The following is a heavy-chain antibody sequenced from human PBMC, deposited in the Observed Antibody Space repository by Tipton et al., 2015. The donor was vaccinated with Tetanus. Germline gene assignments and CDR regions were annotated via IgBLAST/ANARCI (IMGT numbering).Heavy chain of an antibody. CDR1: GGSISSSSYY. J-gene: IGHJ6*02. Sequence: TLSLTCTVSGGSISSSSYYWGWIRQPPGKGLEWIGSIYYSGSTYYNPSLKSRVTISVDTSKNQFSLKLSSVAAADTAVYYCARGMVRARDYYYGMDVWGQGTTVTVSS. D-gene: IGHD3-10*01. V-gene: IGHV4-39*01. CDR3: ARGMVRARDYYYGMDV. CDR2: IYYSGST.